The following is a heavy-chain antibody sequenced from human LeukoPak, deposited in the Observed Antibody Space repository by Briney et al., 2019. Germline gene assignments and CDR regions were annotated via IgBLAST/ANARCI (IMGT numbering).Heavy chain of an antibody. Sequence: SETLSLTCTVSGGSISSYYWSWIRRPAGKGLEWIGSLYYSGTTYYNPSLKSRVTISVDTSKNQFSLKLSSVTAADTAMYYCARVTASYGYGYWYFDLWGRGTLVTVSS. CDR2: LYYSGTT. CDR3: ARVTASYGYGYWYFDL. D-gene: IGHD5-18*01. J-gene: IGHJ2*01. V-gene: IGHV4-4*07. CDR1: GGSISSYY.